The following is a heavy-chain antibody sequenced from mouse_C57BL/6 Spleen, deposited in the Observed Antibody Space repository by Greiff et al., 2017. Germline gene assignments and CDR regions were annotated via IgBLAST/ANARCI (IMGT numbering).Heavy chain of an antibody. CDR2: ISDGGSYT. J-gene: IGHJ1*03. CDR1: GFTFSSYA. Sequence: EVMLVESGGGLVKPGGSLKLSCAASGFTFSSYAMSWVRQTPEKRLEWVATISDGGSYTYYPDNVKGRFTISRDNAKNNLYLQMSHLKSEDTAMYYCASYYSDPTEGYFDVWGTGTTVTVSS. D-gene: IGHD2-12*01. CDR3: ASYYSDPTEGYFDV. V-gene: IGHV5-4*03.